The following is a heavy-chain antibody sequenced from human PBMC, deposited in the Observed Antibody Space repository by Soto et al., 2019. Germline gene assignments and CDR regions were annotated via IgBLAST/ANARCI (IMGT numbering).Heavy chain of an antibody. D-gene: IGHD6-13*01. J-gene: IGHJ4*02. CDR1: GGSISSSNW. CDR3: ARGRDLGRSWYGRVAFDY. Sequence: PSETLSLTCAVSGGSISSSNWWSWVRQPPGKGLEWIGEIYHSGSTNYNPSLKSRVTISVDKSKNQFSLKLSSVTAADTAVYYCARGRDLGRSWYGRVAFDYWGQGTLVTVSS. V-gene: IGHV4-4*02. CDR2: IYHSGST.